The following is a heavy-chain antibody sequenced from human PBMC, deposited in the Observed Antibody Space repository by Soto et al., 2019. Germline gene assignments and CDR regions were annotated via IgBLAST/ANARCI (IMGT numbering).Heavy chain of an antibody. D-gene: IGHD5-12*01. CDR3: ARDRGSIVATTNFDY. Sequence: GASVKVSCKASGYTFTSYYMHWVRQAPGQGLEWMGIINPSGGSTSYAQKFQGRVTMTRDTSTSTVYMELSSLRSEDTAVYYCARDRGSIVATTNFDYWGQGTLVTVSS. CDR2: INPSGGST. V-gene: IGHV1-46*03. CDR1: GYTFTSYY. J-gene: IGHJ4*02.